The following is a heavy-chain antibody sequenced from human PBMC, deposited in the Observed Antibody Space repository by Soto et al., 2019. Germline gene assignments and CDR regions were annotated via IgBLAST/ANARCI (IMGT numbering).Heavy chain of an antibody. J-gene: IGHJ2*01. CDR1: GGSFSGYY. CDR3: ARGRGPYSSSRIPPRGWYFDL. Sequence: SETLSLTCAVYGGSFSGYYWSWIRQPPGKGLEWIGEINHSGSTNYNPSLKSRVTISVDTSKNQFSLKLSSVTAADTAVYYCARGRGPYSSSRIPPRGWYFDLWGRGTLVTVSS. V-gene: IGHV4-34*01. CDR2: INHSGST. D-gene: IGHD6-13*01.